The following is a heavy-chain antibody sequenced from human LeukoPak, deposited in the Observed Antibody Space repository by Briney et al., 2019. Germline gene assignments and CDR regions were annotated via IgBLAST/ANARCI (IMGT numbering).Heavy chain of an antibody. V-gene: IGHV3-48*01. CDR1: GFTFSSYS. CDR3: ASPREGAGT. CDR2: ISSSSSTI. J-gene: IGHJ4*02. D-gene: IGHD3-10*01. Sequence: PGGSLRLSCAASGFTFSSYSMNWVRQAPGKGLEWVSYISSSSSTIYYADSVKGRFTISRDNAKNSLYLQMNSLRAEDTAVYYCASPREGAGTWGQGTLVTVSS.